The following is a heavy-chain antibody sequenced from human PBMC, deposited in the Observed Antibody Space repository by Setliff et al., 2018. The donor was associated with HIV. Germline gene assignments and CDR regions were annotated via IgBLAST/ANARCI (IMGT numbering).Heavy chain of an antibody. CDR2: IYTSGST. J-gene: IGHJ3*02. CDR3: ARVPVCSSTSCLHVNAFDI. D-gene: IGHD2-2*01. Sequence: SETLSLTCAVYGGSFNDYYWTWIRQPPGKGLEWIGYIYTSGSTNYNPSLKSRVTISVDTSKNQFSLKLSSVTAADTAVYYCARVPVCSSTSCLHVNAFDIWGQGTMVTVSS. CDR1: GGSFNDYY. V-gene: IGHV4-4*09.